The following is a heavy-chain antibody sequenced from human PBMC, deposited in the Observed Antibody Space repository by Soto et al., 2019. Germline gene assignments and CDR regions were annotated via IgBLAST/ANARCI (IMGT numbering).Heavy chain of an antibody. CDR3: ASGGWGSSWYEGGSRIDY. CDR2: IGVAGDT. J-gene: IGHJ4*02. Sequence: VQLVESGGGLVQPGGSLRLSCAASGFTFSSYDMHWVRQVAGKGLAWVSAIGVAGDTYYPDSVKGRFTICRENAKNSLYLQMNSLRAEDTAVYYCASGGWGSSWYEGGSRIDYWGQGTLVTVSS. CDR1: GFTFSSYD. D-gene: IGHD6-13*01. V-gene: IGHV3-13*01.